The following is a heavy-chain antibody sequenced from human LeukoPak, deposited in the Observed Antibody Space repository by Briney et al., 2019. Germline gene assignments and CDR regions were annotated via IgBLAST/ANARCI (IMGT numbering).Heavy chain of an antibody. CDR1: GFTFSSYS. V-gene: IGHV3-21*01. CDR2: ISSSSSYI. Sequence: GGSLRLSCAASGFTFSSYSMNWVRQAPGKGLEWVSSISSSSSYIYYADSVKGRFTISRDNAKNSLYLEMNSLRAEDTAVYYCARGTYNLNQQQDYRGQGTLVT. D-gene: IGHD1-20*01. J-gene: IGHJ4*02. CDR3: ARGTYNLNQQQDY.